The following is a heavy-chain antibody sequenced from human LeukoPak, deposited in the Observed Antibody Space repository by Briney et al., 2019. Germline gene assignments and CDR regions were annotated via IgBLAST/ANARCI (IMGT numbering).Heavy chain of an antibody. CDR2: ISGSGGST. D-gene: IGHD3-10*01. J-gene: IGHJ4*02. CDR1: GFTFSSYG. V-gene: IGHV3-23*01. Sequence: PGGTLRLSCAASGFTFSSYGMSWVRQAPGKGLEWVSAISGSGGSTYYADSVKGRFTISRDNSKNTLYLQMNSLRAEDTAVYYCAKGEVGKILIDYWGQGTLVTVSS. CDR3: AKGEVGKILIDY.